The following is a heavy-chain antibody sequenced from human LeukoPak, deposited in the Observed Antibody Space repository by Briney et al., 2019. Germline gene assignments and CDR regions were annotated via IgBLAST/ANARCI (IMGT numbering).Heavy chain of an antibody. D-gene: IGHD6-19*01. CDR3: ARDAVAGHRDLNY. V-gene: IGHV4-59*01. CDR2: ILYSGST. J-gene: IGHJ4*01. Sequence: PETLSLTCTVSGGSISRYSTSWIRQPPGKGLEWIGYILYSGSTNYNPSLKSRVTISLDTSKNQFSLKLTSVTAADTALYYCARDAVAGHRDLNYWGHRHPFSVSS. CDR1: GGSISRYS.